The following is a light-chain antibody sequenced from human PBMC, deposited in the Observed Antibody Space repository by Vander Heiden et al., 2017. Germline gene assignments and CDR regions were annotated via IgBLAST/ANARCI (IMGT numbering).Light chain of an antibody. CDR1: QGICNY. Sequence: DIQITQSPSLLFASVGDRGTINCQASQGICNYLNWEQQEPGNAPKILIDDAFNLETGVRSRFSGSGSGTDFTFTSRSLQAEDIATNYNQHYPPLTFGGGTKVEI. CDR3: QHYPPLT. CDR2: DAF. V-gene: IGKV1-33*01. J-gene: IGKJ4*02.